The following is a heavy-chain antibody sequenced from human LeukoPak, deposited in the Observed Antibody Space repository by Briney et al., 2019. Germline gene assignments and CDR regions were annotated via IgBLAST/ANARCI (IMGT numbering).Heavy chain of an antibody. CDR1: GFTFSSYS. CDR2: ISSSSSYI. Sequence: GGSLRLSCAASGFTFSSYSMNWVRQAPGKGLEWVSSISSSSSYIYYADSVKGRFTISRDNAKNSLYLQMNSLRAEDTAVYYCARVGYDSSGYYMVDAFDIWGQGTMVTVSS. CDR3: ARVGYDSSGYYMVDAFDI. J-gene: IGHJ3*02. V-gene: IGHV3-21*01. D-gene: IGHD3-22*01.